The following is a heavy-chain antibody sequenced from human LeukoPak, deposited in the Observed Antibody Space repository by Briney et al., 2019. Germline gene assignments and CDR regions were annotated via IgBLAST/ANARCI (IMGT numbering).Heavy chain of an antibody. D-gene: IGHD3-3*01. CDR2: IYYSGST. V-gene: IGHV4-30-4*08. J-gene: IGHJ3*02. CDR3: ARALGDYDFWSGTPTYDAFDI. Sequence: SETLSLTCTVSGASISSYYWSWIRQPPGKGLEWIGYIYYSGSTYYNPSLKSRVTISVDTSKNQFSLKLSSVTAADTAVYYCARALGDYDFWSGTPTYDAFDIWGQGTMVTVSS. CDR1: GASISSYY.